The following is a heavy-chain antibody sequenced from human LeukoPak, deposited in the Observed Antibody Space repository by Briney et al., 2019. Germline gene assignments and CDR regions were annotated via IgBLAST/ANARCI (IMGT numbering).Heavy chain of an antibody. J-gene: IGHJ4*02. CDR3: ARDRGGYDSGVFDY. CDR2: IYYSGST. D-gene: IGHD5-12*01. Sequence: SETLSLTCTVSGGSISSYYWSWIRQHPGKGLEWIGYIYYSGSTYYNPSLKSRVTISVDTSKNQFSLKLSSVTAADTAVYYCARDRGGYDSGVFDYWGQGTLVTVSS. V-gene: IGHV4-59*06. CDR1: GGSISSYY.